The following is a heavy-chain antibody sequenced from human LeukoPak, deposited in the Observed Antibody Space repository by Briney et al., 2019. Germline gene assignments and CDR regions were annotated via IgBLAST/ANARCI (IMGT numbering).Heavy chain of an antibody. J-gene: IGHJ4*02. D-gene: IGHD3-9*01. Sequence: SETLSLTCTVSGGSISSYYWSWIRQPPGKGLEWIGYIYYSGSTNYNPSLKSRVTISVDTSKNQFSLKLSSVTAADTAVYYCARASDLNYDILTGYYDCWGQGTLVTVSS. CDR1: GGSISSYY. CDR2: IYYSGST. V-gene: IGHV4-59*01. CDR3: ARASDLNYDILTGYYDC.